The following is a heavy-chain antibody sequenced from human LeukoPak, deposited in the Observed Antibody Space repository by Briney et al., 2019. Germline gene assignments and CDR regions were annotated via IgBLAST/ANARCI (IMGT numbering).Heavy chain of an antibody. CDR3: AREPAAIYYYYGMDV. Sequence: ASVKVSCKASGYTFTSYGISWVRQAPGQGLEWMGWISAYNGNTNYAQKFQGRVTITADKSTSTAYMELSSLRSEDTAVYYCAREPAAIYYYYGMDVWGQGTTVTVSS. V-gene: IGHV1-18*01. J-gene: IGHJ6*02. CDR1: GYTFTSYG. D-gene: IGHD2-2*01. CDR2: ISAYNGNT.